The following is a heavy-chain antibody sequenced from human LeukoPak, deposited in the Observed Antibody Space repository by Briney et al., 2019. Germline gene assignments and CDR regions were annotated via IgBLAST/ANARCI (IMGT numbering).Heavy chain of an antibody. V-gene: IGHV3-23*01. J-gene: IGHJ1*01. CDR2: ISNNGGYT. Sequence: GGSLRLSCAASGFTFSSSAMSWVRQAPGKGLEWVSAISNNGGYTYYADSVQGRFTISRDNSKSTLCLQMNSMRAEDTAVYYCAKQLEYWSDGSCYSPYWGHGTLVTVSS. CDR1: GFTFSSSA. D-gene: IGHD2-15*01. CDR3: AKQLEYWSDGSCYSPY.